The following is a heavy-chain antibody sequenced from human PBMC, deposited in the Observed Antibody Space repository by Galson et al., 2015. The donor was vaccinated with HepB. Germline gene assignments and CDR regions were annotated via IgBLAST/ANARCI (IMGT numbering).Heavy chain of an antibody. CDR1: GGSISSYY. CDR2: IYYSGST. J-gene: IGHJ6*02. D-gene: IGHD4-17*01. V-gene: IGHV4-59*08. Sequence: ETLSLTCTVSGGSISSYYWSWIRQPPGKGLEWIGYIYYSGSTNYNPSLKSRVTISVDTSKNQFSLKLSSVTAADTAVYYCAGDYGDYGMDVWGQGTTVTVSS. CDR3: AGDYGDYGMDV.